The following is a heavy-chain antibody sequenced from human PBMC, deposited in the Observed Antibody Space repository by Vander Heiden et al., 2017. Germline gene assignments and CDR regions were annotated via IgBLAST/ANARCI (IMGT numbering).Heavy chain of an antibody. D-gene: IGHD1-1*01. CDR3: GRQVRGTGMTGG. V-gene: IGHV4-39*01. Sequence: QVQLQESGPGLVKPSETLSLTCTVSGGSIGSTSYFWGWIRQSPGKGLKWIGRLYLNGATSNNLSLRSSVTMSVNTPKNQFSMRLTSVTAAVTAVYYGGRQVRGTGMTGGWGQGTLVTVSS. J-gene: IGHJ4*02. CDR2: LYLNGAT. CDR1: GGSIGSTSYF.